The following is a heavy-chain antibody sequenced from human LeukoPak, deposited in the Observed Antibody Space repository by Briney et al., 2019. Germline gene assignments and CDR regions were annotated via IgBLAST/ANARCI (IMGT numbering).Heavy chain of an antibody. Sequence: PSETLSLTCTVSGASINNTFYWSWIPQPPGKGLEWLGCIHYRGSTNYNPSLMSRVTISRDTSKNQFSLKLNSVTAADTAVYYGARGRVVGADWGQGTLVTVPS. CDR1: GASINNTFY. D-gene: IGHD2-15*01. CDR2: IHYRGST. CDR3: ARGRVVGAD. J-gene: IGHJ4*02. V-gene: IGHV4-59*01.